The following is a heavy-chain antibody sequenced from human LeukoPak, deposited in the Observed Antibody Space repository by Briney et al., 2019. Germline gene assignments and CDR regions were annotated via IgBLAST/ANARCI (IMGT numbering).Heavy chain of an antibody. CDR1: GFTFSSYG. CDR2: IRYDGSNK. Sequence: PGGSLRLSXAASGFTFSSYGMHWVRQAPGKGLEWVAFIRYDGSNKYYADSVKGRFTISRDNSKNTLYLQMNSLRAEDTAVYYCAKEELYDFWSGNYAFDIWGQGTMVTVSS. D-gene: IGHD3-3*01. CDR3: AKEELYDFWSGNYAFDI. J-gene: IGHJ3*02. V-gene: IGHV3-30*02.